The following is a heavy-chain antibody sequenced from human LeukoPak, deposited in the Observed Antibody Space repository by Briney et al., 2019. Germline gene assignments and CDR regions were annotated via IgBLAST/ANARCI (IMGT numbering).Heavy chain of an antibody. D-gene: IGHD1-20*01. Sequence: ASVKVSCKASGGTFSSYAISWVRQAPGQGLEWMGRIIPILGIANYAQKFQGRVTMTTDTSTSTAYMELRSLRSDDTAVYYCARNNWNLNWFDPWGQGTLVTVSS. CDR2: IIPILGIA. CDR3: ARNNWNLNWFDP. V-gene: IGHV1-69*04. J-gene: IGHJ5*02. CDR1: GGTFSSYA.